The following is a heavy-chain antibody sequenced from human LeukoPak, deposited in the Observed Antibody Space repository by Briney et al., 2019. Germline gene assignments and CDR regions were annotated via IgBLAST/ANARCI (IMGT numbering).Heavy chain of an antibody. V-gene: IGHV3-30*02. CDR1: GFTFSSYG. J-gene: IGHJ4*02. CDR2: IQYDGSNK. D-gene: IGHD4-17*01. CDR3: AKLNTVTTFGYFDY. Sequence: GGSLRLSCAASGFTFSSYGMHWVRQAPGKGLEWVAFIQYDGSNKNYADSVKGRFTISRDNSKNTLYLQMNSLRAEDTAVYYCAKLNTVTTFGYFDYWGQGTLVTVSS.